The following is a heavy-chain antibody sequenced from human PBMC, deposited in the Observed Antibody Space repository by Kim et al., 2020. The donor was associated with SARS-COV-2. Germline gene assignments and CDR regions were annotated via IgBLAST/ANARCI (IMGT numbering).Heavy chain of an antibody. D-gene: IGHD6-13*01. CDR2: INTDGRST. Sequence: GGSLRLSCAASGYSFSNYWMHWVRQAPGKGLVWVSRINTDGRSTTYADSVKGRFTISRDHAESTLFLQMSSLRAEDTAVYYCARESAASGAFDIWGQGT. CDR3: ARESAASGAFDI. V-gene: IGHV3-74*01. CDR1: GYSFSNYW. J-gene: IGHJ3*02.